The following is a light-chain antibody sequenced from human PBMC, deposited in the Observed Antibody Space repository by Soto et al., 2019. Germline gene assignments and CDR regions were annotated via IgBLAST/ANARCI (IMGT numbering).Light chain of an antibody. CDR3: SSHITRNNRQIV. J-gene: IGLJ1*01. CDR1: SSDVGGYNY. V-gene: IGLV2-14*01. Sequence: QSALTQPASVSGSPGQSITISCTGTSSDVGGYNYVSWYQQHPGKAPKFMIYDVSNRPSGVSNRFSGSKSGNTASLTISGLQAEDEADYYCSSHITRNNRQIVFGTGTKVTVL. CDR2: DVS.